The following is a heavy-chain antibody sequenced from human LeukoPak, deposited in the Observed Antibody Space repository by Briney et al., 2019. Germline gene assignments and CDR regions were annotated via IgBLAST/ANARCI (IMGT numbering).Heavy chain of an antibody. V-gene: IGHV3-23*01. J-gene: IGHJ4*02. D-gene: IGHD3-16*01. CDR1: GFIFTSYA. CDR2: ISGSGATT. Sequence: GGSLRLSCAASGFIFTSYAMSWVRHTPGKGLEWVSSISGSGATTYYADSVKGRLTISRDNSKNTVYLQMNSLRAEDTAVYYCAKGARLRLGEDFDYWGQGTLVTVSS. CDR3: AKGARLRLGEDFDY.